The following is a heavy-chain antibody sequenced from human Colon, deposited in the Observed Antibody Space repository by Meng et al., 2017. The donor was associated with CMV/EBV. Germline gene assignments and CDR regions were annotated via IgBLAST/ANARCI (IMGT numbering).Heavy chain of an antibody. J-gene: IGHJ6*02. CDR3: ARDRRNNVGMDV. CDR1: GFTFTNYW. D-gene: IGHD2-8*01. CDR2: INVDGTTV. Sequence: GGSLRLSCTVSGFTFTNYWMHWVRHSPGKGLEWVSHINVDGTTVRYAASVKGRFTVSRDNAKNMVYLQMNSLRAEDTAVYYCARDRRNNVGMDVWGQGTTVTVSS. V-gene: IGHV3-74*01.